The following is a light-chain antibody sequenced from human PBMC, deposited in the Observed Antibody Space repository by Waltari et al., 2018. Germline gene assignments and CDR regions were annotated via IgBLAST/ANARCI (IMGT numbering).Light chain of an antibody. CDR1: VLAEKY. Sequence: SYELTQPSSVSVSPGQPATIPCSGGVLAEKYVRWFQQKPGQAPIFFLYKATYRASGIPERFSGSSSGPSVTLTITGALPEDEADYYCHAAAGNIWFFGGGTKLTVL. CDR3: HAAAGNIWF. V-gene: IGLV3-27*01. J-gene: IGLJ3*02. CDR2: KAT.